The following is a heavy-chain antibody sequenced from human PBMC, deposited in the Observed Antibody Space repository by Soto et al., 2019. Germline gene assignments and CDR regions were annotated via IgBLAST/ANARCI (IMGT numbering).Heavy chain of an antibody. Sequence: LSLICTVSGGSVSSGSYYWSWIRQPPGKGLEWIGYIYYSGSTNYNPSLKSRVTISVDTSKNQFSLKLSSVTAADTAVYYCARVRARRASCFDYWGQGTLVTVSS. D-gene: IGHD6-6*01. V-gene: IGHV4-61*01. CDR2: IYYSGST. J-gene: IGHJ4*02. CDR1: GGSVSSGSYY. CDR3: ARVRARRASCFDY.